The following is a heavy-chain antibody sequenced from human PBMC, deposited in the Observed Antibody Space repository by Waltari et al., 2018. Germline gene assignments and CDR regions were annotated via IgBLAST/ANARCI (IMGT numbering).Heavy chain of an antibody. V-gene: IGHV3-30*02. CDR2: IRYDGSEK. CDR1: GFTFSSYG. CDR3: AKGTLRLLEWSRNTYMDV. J-gene: IGHJ6*03. Sequence: QVQLVESGGGVVQPGGSLRLSCAASGFTFSSYGLHWVGQAPGKGLEWWAFIRYDGSEKYYVESVKGRFTISRDTPENMLYLQMNSLRVEDTAVYYCAKGTLRLLEWSRNTYMDVWGKGTTVTVSS. D-gene: IGHD3-3*01.